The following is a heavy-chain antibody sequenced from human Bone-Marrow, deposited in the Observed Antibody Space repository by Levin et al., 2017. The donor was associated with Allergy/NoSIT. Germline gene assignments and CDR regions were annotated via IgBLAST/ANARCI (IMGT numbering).Heavy chain of an antibody. CDR1: GFTFSPYE. Sequence: RAGGSLRLSCAASGFTFSPYEMNWVRQAPGKGLEWVSYVSSTGETLHYADSVKGRFTISRDNAKNSLYLQMNSLRAEDTAVYYCARSRLAVAGGVFDYWGQGTLVTVSS. CDR2: VSSTGETL. D-gene: IGHD6-19*01. J-gene: IGHJ4*02. CDR3: ARSRLAVAGGVFDY. V-gene: IGHV3-48*03.